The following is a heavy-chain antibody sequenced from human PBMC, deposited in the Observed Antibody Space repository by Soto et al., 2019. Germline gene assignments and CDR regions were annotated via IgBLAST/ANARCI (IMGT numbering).Heavy chain of an antibody. CDR2: IWYDGSNK. CDR3: ARGGDTAMASYDY. D-gene: IGHD5-18*01. V-gene: IGHV3-33*01. J-gene: IGHJ4*02. CDR1: GFTFSNYG. Sequence: QVQLVESGGGVVQPGRSLRLSCAASGFTFSNYGMHWVRQAPGKGLEWVAFIWYDGSNKYYADSVKDRFTISRDNSKNTLYLQMNSLRAEDTAVYYCARGGDTAMASYDYWGQGTLVTVSS.